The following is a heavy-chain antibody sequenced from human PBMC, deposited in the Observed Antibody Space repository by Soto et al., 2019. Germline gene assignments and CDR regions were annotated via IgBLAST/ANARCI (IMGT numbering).Heavy chain of an antibody. CDR1: GFSLSTSGVG. D-gene: IGHD3-16*02. V-gene: IGHV2-5*02. Sequence: QITLKESGPTLVKPTQTLTLTCTFSGFSLSTSGVGVGWIRQPPGKALEWLALIYLDDDKRYSPSLKSRLTITKDTSKNQVVLTMTNMDPVDTATYYCAHSQDYEYVWGSYRPTNFDYWGQGTLVTVSS. CDR2: IYLDDDK. CDR3: AHSQDYEYVWGSYRPTNFDY. J-gene: IGHJ4*02.